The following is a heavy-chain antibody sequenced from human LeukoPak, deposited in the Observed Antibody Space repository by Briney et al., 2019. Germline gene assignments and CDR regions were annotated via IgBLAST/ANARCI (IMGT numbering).Heavy chain of an antibody. Sequence: GGSLRLSCAASGFTFRNYSMNWVRQAPGKGLEWVSSINSSSTYIYYADSVKGRFTISRDNTKNSLYLQMNSLRVEDTALYYCAKGQMTTILGFDSWGQGALVTVSS. J-gene: IGHJ4*02. D-gene: IGHD5-24*01. V-gene: IGHV3-21*04. CDR3: AKGQMTTILGFDS. CDR1: GFTFRNYS. CDR2: INSSSTYI.